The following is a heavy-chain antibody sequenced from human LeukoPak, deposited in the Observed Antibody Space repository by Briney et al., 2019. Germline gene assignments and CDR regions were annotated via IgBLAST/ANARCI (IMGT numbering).Heavy chain of an antibody. CDR3: ARGTYYVPTGAFDI. J-gene: IGHJ3*02. D-gene: IGHD3-10*02. V-gene: IGHV3-7*01. CDR2: IKQDGSEK. Sequence: PGGSLRLSCADSGFTFSSYWMSWVRQAPGKGLEWVANIKQDGSEKYYVDSVKGRFTISRDNAKNSLYLQMNSLRAEDTAVYYCARGTYYVPTGAFDIWGQGTMVTVSS. CDR1: GFTFSSYW.